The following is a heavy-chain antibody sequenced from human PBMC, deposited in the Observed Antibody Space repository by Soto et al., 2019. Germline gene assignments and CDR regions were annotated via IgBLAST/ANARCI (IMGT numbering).Heavy chain of an antibody. V-gene: IGHV4-34*01. Sequence: KPSESLSLTCAVYGESLSGYYWTWIRQPPGKGLEWIGEINHSGSTDYNPSLKSRVTISVDTSKNHFSLKLSSVTAADTAVYYCARSLGYCSGGSCYSRGNWFDPWGQGTLVTVSS. CDR3: ARSLGYCSGGSCYSRGNWFDP. D-gene: IGHD2-15*01. CDR1: GESLSGYY. J-gene: IGHJ5*02. CDR2: INHSGST.